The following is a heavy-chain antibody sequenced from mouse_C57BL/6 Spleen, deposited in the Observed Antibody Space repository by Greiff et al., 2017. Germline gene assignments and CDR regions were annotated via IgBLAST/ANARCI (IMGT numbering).Heavy chain of an antibody. CDR3: AIPITRVVATSYYAMDY. CDR1: GYTSTSYW. V-gene: IGHV1-69*01. J-gene: IGHJ4*01. D-gene: IGHD1-1*01. Sequence: VQLQQPGAELVMPGASVKLSCKASGYTSTSYWMHWVKQRPGQGLEWIGEIDPSDSYTNYNQKFKGKSTLTVDKSSSTAYMQLSSLTSEDSAVYYCAIPITRVVATSYYAMDYWGQGTSVTVSS. CDR2: IDPSDSYT.